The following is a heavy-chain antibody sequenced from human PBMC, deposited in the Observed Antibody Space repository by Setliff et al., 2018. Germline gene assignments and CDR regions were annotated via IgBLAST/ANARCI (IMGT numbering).Heavy chain of an antibody. CDR1: GYSFTKYW. Sequence: GESLKISCKAAGYSFTKYWIGWVRQMPGKGLEWMGIIDPADSDTTYSPSFQGQVTISADKSIGTAYLQWSSLKASDTAIYYCARRGWGSSSGDCYSPKGCYYYYMDVWGKGTTVTVSS. CDR2: IDPADSDT. J-gene: IGHJ6*03. CDR3: ARRGWGSSSGDCYSPKGCYYYYMDV. V-gene: IGHV5-51*01. D-gene: IGHD2-21*02.